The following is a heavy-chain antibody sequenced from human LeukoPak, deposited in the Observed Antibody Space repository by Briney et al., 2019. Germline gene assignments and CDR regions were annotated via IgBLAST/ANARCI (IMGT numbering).Heavy chain of an antibody. CDR2: ISASGQTI. Sequence: GGTLRLSCAASGFSFSTYEFHWVRHAPGKGLEWVSYISASGQTIYYADSVRGRFTISRDNAKDSLYLQMNSLGAEDTAVYHCARDRDVDYGNDGFDIWGQGTTVTVSS. J-gene: IGHJ3*02. V-gene: IGHV3-48*03. D-gene: IGHD4/OR15-4a*01. CDR1: GFSFSTYE. CDR3: ARDRDVDYGNDGFDI.